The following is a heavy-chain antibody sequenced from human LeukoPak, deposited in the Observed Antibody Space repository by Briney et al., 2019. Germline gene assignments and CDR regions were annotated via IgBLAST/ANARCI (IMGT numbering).Heavy chain of an antibody. CDR3: AKDVAAGYYYYYGLDV. CDR1: GFSVSNTY. Sequence: GGSLRLSCEASGFSVSNTYMSWVRQAPGKGLEWVSVIYSGGDTYYADSVKGRFTISRDNSKNTLYLQMNSLRAEDTAVYYCAKDVAAGYYYYYGLDVWGQGTTVTVSS. D-gene: IGHD2-21*01. V-gene: IGHV3-53*01. CDR2: IYSGGDT. J-gene: IGHJ6*02.